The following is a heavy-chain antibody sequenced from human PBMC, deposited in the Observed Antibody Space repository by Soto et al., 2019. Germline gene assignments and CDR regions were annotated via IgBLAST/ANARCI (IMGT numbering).Heavy chain of an antibody. CDR2: ISGSGGRT. J-gene: IGHJ4*02. D-gene: IGHD3-22*01. CDR3: AKGSSNYDSSGDYFDY. Sequence: GGSLRLSCAASGFTFSSYAMSWVRQAPGKGLEWVSAISGSGGRTYYADSVKGRFTISRDNSKNMLYLQMNSLRAEDTAVYYCAKGSSNYDSSGDYFDYWGQGTLVTVSS. V-gene: IGHV3-23*01. CDR1: GFTFSSYA.